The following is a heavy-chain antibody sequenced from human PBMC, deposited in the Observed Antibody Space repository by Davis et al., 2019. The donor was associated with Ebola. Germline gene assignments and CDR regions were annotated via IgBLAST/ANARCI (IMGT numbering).Heavy chain of an antibody. CDR1: GYTFTSYD. Sequence: ASVKVSCKASGYTFTSYDINWVRQATGQGLEWMGWMNPNSGNTGYAQKFQGRVTMTRNTSISTAYMALSSLRSEDTAVYYCARVGGLQWAYNYWGQGTLVTVSS. CDR3: ARVGGLQWAYNY. CDR2: MNPNSGNT. D-gene: IGHD4-11*01. V-gene: IGHV1-8*01. J-gene: IGHJ4*02.